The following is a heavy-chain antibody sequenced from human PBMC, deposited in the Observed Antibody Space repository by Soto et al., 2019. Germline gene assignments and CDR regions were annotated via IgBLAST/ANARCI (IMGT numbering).Heavy chain of an antibody. Sequence: EVELLESGGGLVQPGGSLRLSCKASGFMFNNSAMTWVRQAPGQGLQWVASVSDNGGSRGGTYYADSVKGRFTIPRDNSKNTLYLQLDSLTGADTAVYYCARAKAVVIAALDIWGQGTMVTVSS. CDR1: GFMFNNSA. J-gene: IGHJ3*02. V-gene: IGHV3-23*01. D-gene: IGHD2-21*01. CDR3: ARAKAVVIAALDI. CDR2: VSDNGGSRGGT.